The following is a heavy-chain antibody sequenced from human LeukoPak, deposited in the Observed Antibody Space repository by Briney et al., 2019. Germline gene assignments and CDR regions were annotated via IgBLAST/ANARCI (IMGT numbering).Heavy chain of an antibody. J-gene: IGHJ4*02. Sequence: SETLSLTCNVSGASMSNYYWVWIRQPPGKGLEWIGSIYHSGTTYSGSTYYNPPLKSRVTISLDTSKNQFSLKLSSVTAADTAVYYCARRTMVHDYWGQGTLVTVSS. V-gene: IGHV4-39*07. CDR1: GASMSNYY. CDR3: ARRTMVHDY. CDR2: IYHSGTTYSGST. D-gene: IGHD3-10*01.